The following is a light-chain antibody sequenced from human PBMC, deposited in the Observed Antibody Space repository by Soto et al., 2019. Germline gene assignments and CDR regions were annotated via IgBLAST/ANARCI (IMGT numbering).Light chain of an antibody. CDR3: CSYAGNSMVV. Sequence: QSALTQPASVSGSPGQSITISCTGTSSDVGSYNVVSWYQQLPGKAPKLIIYKVNERPSGISDRFSGSKSGNTASLTISGLQAEDEADYYCCSYAGNSMVVFGGGTQLTVL. V-gene: IGLV2-23*02. J-gene: IGLJ3*02. CDR2: KVN. CDR1: SSDVGSYNV.